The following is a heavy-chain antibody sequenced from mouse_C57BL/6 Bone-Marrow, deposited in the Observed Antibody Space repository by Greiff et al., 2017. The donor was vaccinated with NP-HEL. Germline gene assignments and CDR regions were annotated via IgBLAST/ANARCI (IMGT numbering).Heavy chain of an antibody. D-gene: IGHD2-3*01. V-gene: IGHV3-1*01. Sequence: DVKLQESGPGMVKPFQSLSLTCTVTGYSITSGYDWHWIRHFPGNKLEWMGYISYSGSTNYNPSLKSRISITHDTSKNHFFLKLNSVTTEDTATYYCAREGWLLRGAMDYWGQGTSVTVSS. J-gene: IGHJ4*01. CDR3: AREGWLLRGAMDY. CDR2: ISYSGST. CDR1: GYSITSGYD.